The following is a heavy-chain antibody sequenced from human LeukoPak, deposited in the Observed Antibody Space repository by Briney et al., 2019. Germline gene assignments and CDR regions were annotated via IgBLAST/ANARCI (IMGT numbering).Heavy chain of an antibody. V-gene: IGHV1-69*13. CDR2: IIPIFGTA. Sequence: ASVKVSCKDSGGTFSSYAISWVRQAPGQGLEWMGGIIPIFGTANYAQKFQGRVTITADESTSTAYMELSSLRSEDTAVYYCASSVGYSSGPFDYWGQGTLVTVSS. J-gene: IGHJ4*02. CDR1: GGTFSSYA. CDR3: ASSVGYSSGPFDY. D-gene: IGHD6-19*01.